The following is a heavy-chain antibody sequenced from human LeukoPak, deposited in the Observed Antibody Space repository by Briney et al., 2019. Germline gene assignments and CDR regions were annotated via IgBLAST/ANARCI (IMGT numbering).Heavy chain of an antibody. CDR2: IYHSGST. CDR3: ARTTEAHSWRTRYYDYYMDV. Sequence: SETLSLTCTVSGYSISSGYYWGWIRQPPGKGLEWIGSIYHSGSTYYNPSLKSRVTISVDTSKNQFSLKLSSVTAADTAVYYCARTTEAHSWRTRYYDYYMDVWGKGTTVTVSS. D-gene: IGHD6-13*01. V-gene: IGHV4-38-2*02. J-gene: IGHJ6*03. CDR1: GYSISSGYY.